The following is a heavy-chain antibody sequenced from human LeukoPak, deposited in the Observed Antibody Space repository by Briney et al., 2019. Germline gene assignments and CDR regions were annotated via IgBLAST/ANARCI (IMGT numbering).Heavy chain of an antibody. CDR3: ARNDRGPEYYFDY. V-gene: IGHV4-61*02. Sequence: PSETLSLTCTVSGGSISSGSYYWSWIRQPAGKGLEWIGRIYTSGSTNYNSSLKSRVTISVDTSKNQFSLKLSSVTAADTAVYYLARNDRGPEYYFDYWGQGTLVTVSS. J-gene: IGHJ4*02. CDR1: GGSISSGSYY. CDR2: IYTSGST. D-gene: IGHD1-1*01.